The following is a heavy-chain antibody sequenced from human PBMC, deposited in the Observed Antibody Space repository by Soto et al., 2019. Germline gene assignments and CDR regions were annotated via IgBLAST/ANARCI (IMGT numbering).Heavy chain of an antibody. CDR1: GYTFTSYG. D-gene: IGHD6-6*01. J-gene: IGHJ6*03. Sequence: QVQLVQSGAEVKKPGASVKVSCKASGYTFTSYGISWVRQAPGQGLEWMGRISAYNGNTNYAQKLQGRVTMTTDTSTSTAYMELRSLRSDDTAVYYCARDSSSPEKYYYYYYMDVWGKGTTVTVSS. CDR3: ARDSSSPEKYYYYYYMDV. V-gene: IGHV1-18*01. CDR2: ISAYNGNT.